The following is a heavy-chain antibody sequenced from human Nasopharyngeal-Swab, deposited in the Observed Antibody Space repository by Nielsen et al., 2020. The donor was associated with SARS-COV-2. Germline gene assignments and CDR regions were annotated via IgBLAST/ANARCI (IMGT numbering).Heavy chain of an antibody. D-gene: IGHD2/OR15-2a*01. J-gene: IGHJ4*02. V-gene: IGHV3-7*03. CDR3: AKLPDPFSSTDY. Sequence: GESLKISCAASTFTFSSYWMSWVRQAPGKGLEWVANIKQDGSEKYYVDSVKGRFTISRDNAKNSLYLQMNSLRAEDTALYYCAKLPDPFSSTDYWGQGTLVTVSS. CDR1: TFTFSSYW. CDR2: IKQDGSEK.